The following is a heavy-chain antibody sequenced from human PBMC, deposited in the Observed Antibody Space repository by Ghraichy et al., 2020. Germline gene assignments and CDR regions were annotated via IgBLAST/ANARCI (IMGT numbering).Heavy chain of an antibody. D-gene: IGHD2-2*01. CDR2: IYYSGST. CDR1: GGSISSYY. Sequence: ESLNISCTVSGGSISSYYWSWIRQPPGKGLEWIGYIYYSGSTNYNPSLKSRVTISVDTSKNQFSLKLSSVTAADTAVYYCARVTTIVVVPAARHNWFDPWGQGTLVTVSS. CDR3: ARVTTIVVVPAARHNWFDP. V-gene: IGHV4-59*01. J-gene: IGHJ5*02.